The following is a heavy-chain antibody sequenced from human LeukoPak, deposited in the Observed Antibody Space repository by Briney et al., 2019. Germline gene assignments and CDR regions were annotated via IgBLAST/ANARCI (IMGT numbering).Heavy chain of an antibody. V-gene: IGHV1-69*13. CDR1: GYTFADYY. D-gene: IGHD6-6*01. J-gene: IGHJ6*03. Sequence: SVKVSCKASGYTFADYYIHWVRQAPGQGLEWMGGIIPIFGTANYAQKFQGRVTITADESTSTAYMELSSLRSEDTAVYYCARDREVAARPRSYYYMDVWGKGTTVTVSS. CDR2: IIPIFGTA. CDR3: ARDREVAARPRSYYYMDV.